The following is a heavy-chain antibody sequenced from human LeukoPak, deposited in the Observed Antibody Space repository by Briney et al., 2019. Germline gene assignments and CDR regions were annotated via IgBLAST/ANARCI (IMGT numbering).Heavy chain of an antibody. CDR3: ARDGYRYWYFDL. Sequence: GSLRLPCAASGFTFSSYWMSWVRQAPGKWLEWVANIKQDGSEKYYVDSVKGRFTISRDNAKNSLYLQMNSLRAEDTAVYYCARDGYRYWYFDLWGRGTLVTVSS. V-gene: IGHV3-7*01. J-gene: IGHJ2*01. CDR1: GFTFSSYW. D-gene: IGHD6-13*01. CDR2: IKQDGSEK.